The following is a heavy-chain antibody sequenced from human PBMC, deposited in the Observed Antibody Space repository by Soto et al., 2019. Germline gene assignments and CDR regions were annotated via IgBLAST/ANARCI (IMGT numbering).Heavy chain of an antibody. CDR3: ARRTRFLEWPPYYGMDV. CDR2: IYYSGST. Sequence: PSETLSLTCTASGGSVSSGSYYWSWIRQPPGKGLEWIGYIYYSGSTNYNPSLKSRVTISVDTSKNQFSLKLSSVTAADTAVYYCARRTRFLEWPPYYGMDVWGQGTTVTVSS. D-gene: IGHD3-3*01. CDR1: GGSVSSGSYY. V-gene: IGHV4-61*01. J-gene: IGHJ6*02.